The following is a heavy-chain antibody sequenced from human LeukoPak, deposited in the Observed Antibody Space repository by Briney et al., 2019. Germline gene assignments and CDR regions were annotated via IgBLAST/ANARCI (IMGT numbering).Heavy chain of an antibody. J-gene: IGHJ4*02. CDR2: IYSGDST. D-gene: IGHD6-13*01. Sequence: GGSLRLSCAASGFTVSSNYMSWVRQAPGKGLEWVSVIYSGDSTYYADSVKGRFTISRDNSKNTLYLQMNSLRAEDTAVYYCARDSRSAAAGTRGSDYWGQGTLVTVSS. CDR1: GFTVSSNY. V-gene: IGHV3-66*01. CDR3: ARDSRSAAAGTRGSDY.